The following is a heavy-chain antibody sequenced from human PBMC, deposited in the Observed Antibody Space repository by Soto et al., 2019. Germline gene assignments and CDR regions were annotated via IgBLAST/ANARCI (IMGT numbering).Heavy chain of an antibody. CDR2: IWYDGVNK. V-gene: IGHV3-33*01. Sequence: QVQLVESGGGLAQLGGPWRLSFEPSGSTFSSNGMHWVAKAPGRGLGWGAVIWYDGVNKYYADSVKGRFTISRDNSKNTLYLQMNSLRAEDTAVYYCAREGPVAGDEVHYYYYYGMDVWGQGTTVTVSS. D-gene: IGHD6-19*01. CDR3: AREGPVAGDEVHYYYYYGMDV. CDR1: GSTFSSNG. J-gene: IGHJ6*02.